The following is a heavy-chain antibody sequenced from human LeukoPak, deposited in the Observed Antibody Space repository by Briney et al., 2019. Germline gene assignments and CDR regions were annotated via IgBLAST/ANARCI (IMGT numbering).Heavy chain of an antibody. Sequence: PSETLSLTCTVSGGSISSSSYYWGWIRQPPGKGLEGIGSIYYSGSTYYNPSLKSRVTISVDTSKNQFSLKLSSVTAADTAVYSCANTYGDSVLLLAFDIWGQGTMVTVSS. V-gene: IGHV4-39*01. CDR3: ANTYGDSVLLLAFDI. CDR1: GGSISSSSYY. D-gene: IGHD4-17*01. J-gene: IGHJ3*02. CDR2: IYYSGST.